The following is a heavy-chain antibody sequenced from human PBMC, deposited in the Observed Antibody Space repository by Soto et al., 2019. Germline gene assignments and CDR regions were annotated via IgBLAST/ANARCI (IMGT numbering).Heavy chain of an antibody. CDR3: AKGIVEGVSAXDY. Sequence: EVQLVESGGGLVQPGGSLRLSCAASGFIVSTNHVNWVRQAPGEGLEWVSVIISGGDTFYADSVKGRFTISRDNSKNTVYLQMNSLRAEDTAMYYCAKGIVEGVSAXDYWGXGXXVTVSS. CDR1: GFIVSTNH. CDR2: IISGGDT. V-gene: IGHV3-66*01. J-gene: IGHJ4*01. D-gene: IGHD3-22*01.